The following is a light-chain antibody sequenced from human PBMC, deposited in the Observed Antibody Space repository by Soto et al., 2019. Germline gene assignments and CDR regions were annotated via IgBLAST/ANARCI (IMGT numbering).Light chain of an antibody. CDR1: QSVSSY. CDR3: QQYNNWPPLT. Sequence: EIVLTQSPATLSLSPGERATLSCRASQSVSSYIAWYQQKPGQAPRFLIYDASNRATGIPARFSGSGSGTDFTLTISSLEPEDFAVYYCQQYNNWPPLTFGGGTKVEIK. CDR2: DAS. V-gene: IGKV3-11*01. J-gene: IGKJ4*01.